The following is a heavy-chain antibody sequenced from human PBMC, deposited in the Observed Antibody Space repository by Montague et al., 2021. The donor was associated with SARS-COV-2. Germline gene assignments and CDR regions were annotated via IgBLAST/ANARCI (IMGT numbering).Heavy chain of an antibody. D-gene: IGHD6-19*01. CDR1: GFTFSSYA. V-gene: IGHV3-64*01. J-gene: IGHJ4*02. Sequence: SLRLSCAASGFTFSSYAMHWVRQAPGKGPEYVSAISSNGGSTYYANSVKGRFTISRDNSKNTLYLQMGSLRAEDMAVYYCARGRAVAVHDYWGQGTLVTVSS. CDR3: ARGRAVAVHDY. CDR2: ISSNGGST.